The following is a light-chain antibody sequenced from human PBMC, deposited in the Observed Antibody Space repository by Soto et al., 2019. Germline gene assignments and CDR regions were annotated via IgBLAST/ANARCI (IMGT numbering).Light chain of an antibody. J-gene: IGLJ2*01. CDR2: DVS. V-gene: IGLV2-14*03. CDR1: SSDVGGYNY. Sequence: QSALTQPASVSGSPGQSITISCTGTSSDVGGYNYVSWYQHHPGKAPKLMIYDVSNRPSGVSNRFSGSKSGNTASLTISGLQAEDEADYYCSSYTSSSTPHVVFGGWTKLTVL. CDR3: SSYTSSSTPHVV.